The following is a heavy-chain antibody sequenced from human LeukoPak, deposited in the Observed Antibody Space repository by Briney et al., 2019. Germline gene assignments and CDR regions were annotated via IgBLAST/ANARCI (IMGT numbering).Heavy chain of an antibody. CDR1: GGTFSSYA. V-gene: IGHV1-69*04. CDR3: ARGDYYYYYYGMDV. CDR2: IIPIFGIA. J-gene: IGHJ6*02. Sequence: SAKVSCKASGGTFSSYAISWVRQAPGQGLEWMGRIIPIFGIANYAQKFQGRVTITADKSTSTAYMELSSLRSEDTAVYYCARGDYYYYYYGMDVWGQGTTVTVSS. D-gene: IGHD3-16*01.